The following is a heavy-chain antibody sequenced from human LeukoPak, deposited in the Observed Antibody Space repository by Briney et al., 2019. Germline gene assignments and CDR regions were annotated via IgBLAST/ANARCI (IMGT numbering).Heavy chain of an antibody. CDR1: GGTFSSYA. J-gene: IGHJ3*02. CDR3: ARFPARGSYYYGAFDI. V-gene: IGHV1-69*13. D-gene: IGHD1-26*01. CDR2: IIPIFGTA. Sequence: ASVKVSCKASGGTFSSYAISWVRQAPGQGLEWMGGIIPIFGTANYAQKFQGRVTITADESTSTAYMELSSPRSEDTAVYYCARFPARGSYYYGAFDIWGQGTMVTVSS.